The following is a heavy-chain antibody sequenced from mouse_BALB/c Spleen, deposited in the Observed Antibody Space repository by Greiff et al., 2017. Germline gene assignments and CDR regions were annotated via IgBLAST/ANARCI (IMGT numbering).Heavy chain of an antibody. CDR1: GYTFTSYW. V-gene: IGHV1-5*01. J-gene: IGHJ4*01. D-gene: IGHD1-1*01. Sequence: VQLQQSGTVLARPGASVKMSCKASGYTFTSYWMHWVKQRPGQGLEWIGAIYPGNSDTSYNQKFKGKAKLTAVTSTSTAYMELSSLTNEDSAVYYCTRPITTVVATDAMDYWGQGTSVTVSS. CDR3: TRPITTVVATDAMDY. CDR2: IYPGNSDT.